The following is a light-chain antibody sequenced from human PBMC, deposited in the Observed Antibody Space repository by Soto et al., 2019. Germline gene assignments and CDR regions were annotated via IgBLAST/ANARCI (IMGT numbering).Light chain of an antibody. CDR3: QQYNSYWT. CDR2: DAS. J-gene: IGKJ1*01. Sequence: DIQMTQSPSTLSASVGDRVTITCRASQSISSWLAWYQQKPGQAPKLLIYDASSLESGVPSRFSGSGSGTEFTLTISSLQPDDFATDYCQQYNSYWTFGQGTKVEIK. CDR1: QSISSW. V-gene: IGKV1-5*01.